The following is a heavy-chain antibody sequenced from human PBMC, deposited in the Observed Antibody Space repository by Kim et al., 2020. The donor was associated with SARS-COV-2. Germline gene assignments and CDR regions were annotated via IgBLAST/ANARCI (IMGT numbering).Heavy chain of an antibody. V-gene: IGHV3-7*01. CDR3: ARCYLQLWPDY. J-gene: IGHJ4*02. CDR2: IKQDGSEK. CDR1: GFTFSSYW. Sequence: GGSLRLSCAASGFTFSSYWMSWVRQAPGKGLEWVANIKQDGSEKYYVDSVKGRFTISRDNAKNSLYLQMNILRAEDTAVYYCARCYLQLWPDYWGQGTLVTVSS. D-gene: IGHD5-18*01.